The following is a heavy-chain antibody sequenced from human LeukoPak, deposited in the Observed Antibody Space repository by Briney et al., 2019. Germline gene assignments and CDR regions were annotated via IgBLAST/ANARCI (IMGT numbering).Heavy chain of an antibody. Sequence: SETLSLTCTVSGGSISSSSHYWGWIRQPPGKGLEWIGSIYYSGSTYYNPSLKSRVTISVDTSKNQFSLKLSSVTAADTAVYYCARDNYAMMRDAFDIWGQGTMVTVSS. CDR1: GGSISSSSHY. V-gene: IGHV4-39*07. J-gene: IGHJ3*02. D-gene: IGHD2-2*01. CDR2: IYYSGST. CDR3: ARDNYAMMRDAFDI.